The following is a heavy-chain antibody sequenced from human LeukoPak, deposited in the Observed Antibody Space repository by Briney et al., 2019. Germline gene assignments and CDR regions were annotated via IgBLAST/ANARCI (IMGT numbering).Heavy chain of an antibody. CDR2: INHSGST. Sequence: SETLSLTCAVYGGSFSGYYWSWIRQPPGKGLEWIGEINHSGSTNYNPSLKSRVTISVDTSKNQSSLKLSSVTAADTAVYYCARSAYSSSWYSFDYWGQGTLVTVSS. J-gene: IGHJ4*02. V-gene: IGHV4-34*01. D-gene: IGHD6-13*01. CDR1: GGSFSGYY. CDR3: ARSAYSSSWYSFDY.